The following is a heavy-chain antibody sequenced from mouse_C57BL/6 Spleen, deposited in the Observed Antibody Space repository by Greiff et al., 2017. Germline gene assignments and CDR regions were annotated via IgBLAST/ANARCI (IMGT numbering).Heavy chain of an antibody. CDR2: ISSGSSTI. CDR3: ARLDYDGYFDY. J-gene: IGHJ2*01. V-gene: IGHV5-17*01. Sequence: EVQLVESGGGLVKPGGSLKLSCAASGFTFSDYGMHWVRQAPEKGLEWVAYISSGSSTIYYADTVKGRFTISRDNAKHTLFLQMTSLRSEDTAMYYCARLDYDGYFDYWGQGTTRTVSS. D-gene: IGHD2-4*01. CDR1: GFTFSDYG.